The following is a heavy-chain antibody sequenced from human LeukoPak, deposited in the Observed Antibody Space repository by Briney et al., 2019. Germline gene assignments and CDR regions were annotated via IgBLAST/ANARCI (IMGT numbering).Heavy chain of an antibody. CDR2: ISSNGGST. J-gene: IGHJ2*01. CDR1: GFTFSTYA. Sequence: GGSLRLSCAASGFTFSTYAMHWVRQAPGEGLEYVSAISSNGGSTYYANSVKGRFTISRDNSKNTLYLQMGSLRAADMAVYYCARDVGDPRWNFDLWGRGTLVTVSS. V-gene: IGHV3-64*01. CDR3: ARDVGDPRWNFDL. D-gene: IGHD3-10*01.